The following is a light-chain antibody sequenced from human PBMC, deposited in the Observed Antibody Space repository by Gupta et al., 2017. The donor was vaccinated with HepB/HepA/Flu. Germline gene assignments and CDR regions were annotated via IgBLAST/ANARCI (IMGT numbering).Light chain of an antibody. CDR1: NIGSKS. CDR3: QVWDSSSDHRV. J-gene: IGLJ3*02. Sequence: SYVLTQPPSLSVAPRSTASLNCGGNNIGSKSVHWYQQKPGHAPVLVVYDESDRPSGIPERFSGSNSGNTATLTISRVEAGDEADYYCQVWDSSSDHRVFGGGTKLTVL. CDR2: DES. V-gene: IGLV3-21*03.